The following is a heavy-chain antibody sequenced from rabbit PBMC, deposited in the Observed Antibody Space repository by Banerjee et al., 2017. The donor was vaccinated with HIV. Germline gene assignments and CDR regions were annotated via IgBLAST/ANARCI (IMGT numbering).Heavy chain of an antibody. Sequence: QEQLEESGGGLVQPGGSLTLTCTASGFSFNNKYVMCWVRQAPGKGLEWIACINTISGNTVYATWAKGRFTVSKTSSTTVTLQMTSLTAADTATYFCARGVDGRSGSDLWGPGTLVTVS. V-gene: IGHV1S45*01. CDR2: INTISGNT. CDR1: GFSFNNKYV. CDR3: ARGVDGRSGSDL. D-gene: IGHD1-1*01. J-gene: IGHJ6*01.